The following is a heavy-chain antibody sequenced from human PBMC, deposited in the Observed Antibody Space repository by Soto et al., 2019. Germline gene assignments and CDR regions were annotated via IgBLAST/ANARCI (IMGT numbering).Heavy chain of an antibody. J-gene: IGHJ4*02. Sequence: RGSLRLSCAASGFNFNTYSMHWVRQAPGKGLEWISYIGSSRSPIFYADSVKGRFTISRDNAKNSLYLEMNSLRYEDTAVYYCARDDSGFSGSHYIDYFNYWGQGALVTVSS. CDR3: ARDDSGFSGSHYIDYFNY. D-gene: IGHD1-26*01. CDR2: IGSSRSPI. V-gene: IGHV3-48*02. CDR1: GFNFNTYS.